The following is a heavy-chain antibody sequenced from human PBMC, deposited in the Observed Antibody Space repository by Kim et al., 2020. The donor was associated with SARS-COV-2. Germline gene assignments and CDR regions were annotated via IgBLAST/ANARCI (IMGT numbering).Heavy chain of an antibody. CDR3: ARRVYGYSSNWYFDL. Sequence: SETLSLTCTVSGGSIRSSSYYWGWICQPPGKGLEWIGSHYYSGTTNYNPSLKSRVTISVDTSNNAFSLKLVSVTAADTAVYYCARRVYGYSSNWYFDLWGRGALVTVSS. V-gene: IGHV4-39*01. J-gene: IGHJ2*01. CDR1: GGSIRSSSYY. D-gene: IGHD5-18*01. CDR2: HYYSGTT.